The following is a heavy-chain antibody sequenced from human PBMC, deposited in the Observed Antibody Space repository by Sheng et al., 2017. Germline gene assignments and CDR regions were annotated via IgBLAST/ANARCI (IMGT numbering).Heavy chain of an antibody. J-gene: IGHJ4*02. CDR2: ISSSGSTK. Sequence: QVQLVESGGGSVKPGGSLRLSCAASGFTFSDHYMSWIRQAPGKGLEWISYISSSGSTKYYADSVKGRFTISRDNSKKSLYLQMNSLRDEDMAVYYCAKESGSLTYFDSWGQGTLVTVSS. V-gene: IGHV3-11*04. CDR3: AKESGSLTYFDS. CDR1: GFTFSDHY. D-gene: IGHD7-27*01.